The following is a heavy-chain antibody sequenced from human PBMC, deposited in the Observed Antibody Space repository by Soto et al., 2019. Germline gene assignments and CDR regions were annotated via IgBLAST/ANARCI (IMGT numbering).Heavy chain of an antibody. V-gene: IGHV3-53*01. CDR2: IYSNGST. CDR3: ARDYPFSGMDV. CDR1: DFTVRTNY. J-gene: IGHJ6*02. Sequence: PGGSLRLSCAASDFTVRTNYMSWVRQAPGKGLEWVSVIYSNGSTHYADSVKGRFTISRDNSKNTLYLQMNSLRAEDTAIYYCARDYPFSGMDVWGQGTTVTVS.